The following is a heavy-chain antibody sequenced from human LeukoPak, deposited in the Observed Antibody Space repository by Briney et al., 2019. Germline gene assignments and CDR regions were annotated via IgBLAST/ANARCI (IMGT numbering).Heavy chain of an antibody. J-gene: IGHJ4*02. CDR2: MYTNGES. Sequence: SETLSLTCTVSRGSINNQYWSWIRQPAGKGLEWIGRMYTNGESDYNPSLKSRVAMSVDTSKSQFSLKLNYMTAADTALYYCARGYYGGAVDSWGQGILVIVSS. V-gene: IGHV4-4*07. D-gene: IGHD3-16*01. CDR3: ARGYYGGAVDS. CDR1: RGSINNQY.